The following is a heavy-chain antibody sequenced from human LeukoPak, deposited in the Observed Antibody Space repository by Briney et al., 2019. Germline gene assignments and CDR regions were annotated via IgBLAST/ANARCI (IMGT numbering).Heavy chain of an antibody. CDR2: ISGSGVST. CDR3: AREGDYGDYAQFDY. Sequence: PGGTLRLSCAASGFTFRTSGMSWVRQAPGKGLEWVSAISGSGVSTYYADSVKGRFTISRDNAKNSLYLQMNSLRAEDTAVYYCAREGDYGDYAQFDYWGQGTLVTVSS. D-gene: IGHD4-17*01. J-gene: IGHJ4*02. CDR1: GFTFRTSG. V-gene: IGHV3-23*01.